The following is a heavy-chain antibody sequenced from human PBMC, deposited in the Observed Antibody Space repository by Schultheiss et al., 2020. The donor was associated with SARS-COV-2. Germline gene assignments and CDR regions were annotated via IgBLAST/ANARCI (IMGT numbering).Heavy chain of an antibody. CDR3: AGTVKLEYYFDY. D-gene: IGHD4-17*01. J-gene: IGHJ4*02. CDR1: GGSFSGYY. Sequence: SETLSLTCAVYGGSFSGYYWSWIRQPPGKGLEWIGEINHSGSTNYNPSFKSRVTISVDTSKNQFSLKLSSVTAADTAVYYCAGTVKLEYYFDYWGQGTLVTVSS. V-gene: IGHV4-34*01. CDR2: INHSGST.